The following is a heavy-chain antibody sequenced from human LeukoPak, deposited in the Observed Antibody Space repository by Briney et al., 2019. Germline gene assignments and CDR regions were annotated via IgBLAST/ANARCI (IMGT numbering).Heavy chain of an antibody. V-gene: IGHV1-69*13. CDR2: IIPIFGTA. CDR1: GGTFSSYA. D-gene: IGHD3-3*01. CDR3: ARDKDFWSGYWID. Sequence: ASVKVSCKAPGGTFSSYAISWVRQAPGQGLEWMGGIIPIFGTANYAQKFQGRVTITADESTSTAYMELSSLRSEDTAVYYCARDKDFWSGYWIDWGQGTLVTVSS. J-gene: IGHJ4*02.